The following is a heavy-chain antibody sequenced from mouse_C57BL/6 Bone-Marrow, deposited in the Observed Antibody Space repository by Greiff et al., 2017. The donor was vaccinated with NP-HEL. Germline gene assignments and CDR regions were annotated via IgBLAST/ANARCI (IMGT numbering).Heavy chain of an antibody. CDR2: IYPRSGNT. D-gene: IGHD1-1*01. CDR3: ARRRFGTVVRGAWFAY. CDR1: GYTFTSYG. Sequence: QVQLQQSGAELARPGASVKLSCKASGYTFTSYGISWVKQRTGQGLEWIGEIYPRSGNTYYNEKFKGKATLTADKSSSTAYMELRSLTSEDSAVYFCARRRFGTVVRGAWFAYWGQGTLVTVSA. J-gene: IGHJ3*01. V-gene: IGHV1-81*01.